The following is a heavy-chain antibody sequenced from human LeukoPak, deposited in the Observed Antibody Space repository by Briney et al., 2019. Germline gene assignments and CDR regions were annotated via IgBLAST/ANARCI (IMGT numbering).Heavy chain of an antibody. CDR3: VLEGNWNYIARLGITGFDP. J-gene: IGHJ5*02. CDR2: IIPIFGTA. D-gene: IGHD1-7*01. V-gene: IGHV1-69*05. CDR1: GGTFSSYA. Sequence: SVKVSCKASGGTFSSYAISWVRQAPGRGLEWMGRIIPIFGTANYAQKFQGRVTITTDESTSTAYMELSSLRSEDTAVYYCVLEGNWNYIARLGITGFDPWGQGTLVTVSS.